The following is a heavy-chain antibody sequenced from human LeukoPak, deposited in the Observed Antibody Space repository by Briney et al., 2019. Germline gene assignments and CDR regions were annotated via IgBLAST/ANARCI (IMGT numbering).Heavy chain of an antibody. J-gene: IGHJ3*02. CDR2: IYHSGST. V-gene: IGHV4-4*02. CDR1: GGSISSSNW. Sequence: SGTLSLTCAVSGGSISSSNWWSWVRQPPGKGLEWIGEIYHSGSTNYNPSLKSRVTISVDKSKNQFSLKLSSVTAADTAVYYCARTDGYQYYYDSSGYQDAFDIWGQGTMVTVSS. CDR3: ARTDGYQYYYDSSGYQDAFDI. D-gene: IGHD3-22*01.